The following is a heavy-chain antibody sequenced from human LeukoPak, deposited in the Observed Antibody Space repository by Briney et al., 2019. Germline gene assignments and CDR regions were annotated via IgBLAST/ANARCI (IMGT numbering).Heavy chain of an antibody. CDR2: ISGSGGST. V-gene: IGHV3-23*01. J-gene: IGHJ4*02. D-gene: IGHD3-3*01. Sequence: PGGSLRLSCIASGFTFSSYSMNWVRQAPGKGLEWVSAISGSGGSTYYADSVKGRFTISRDNSKNTLYLQMNSLRAEDTAVYYCAKDLGYDFWSGSPSFDYWGQGTLVTVSS. CDR3: AKDLGYDFWSGSPSFDY. CDR1: GFTFSSYS.